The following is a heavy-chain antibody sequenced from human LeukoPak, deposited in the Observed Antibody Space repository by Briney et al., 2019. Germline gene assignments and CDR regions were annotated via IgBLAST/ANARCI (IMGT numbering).Heavy chain of an antibody. V-gene: IGHV1-69*06. CDR3: ARARGSTYYYGSGPYYYHGMDV. Sequence: SVKVSCKASGGTFSSYAISWVRQAPGQGLEWMGGIIPIFGTANYAQKFQGRVTITADKPTSTAYMELSSLRSEDTAVYYCARARGSTYYYGSGPYYYHGMDVWGKGTTVTVSS. J-gene: IGHJ6*04. CDR2: IIPIFGTA. CDR1: GGTFSSYA. D-gene: IGHD3-10*01.